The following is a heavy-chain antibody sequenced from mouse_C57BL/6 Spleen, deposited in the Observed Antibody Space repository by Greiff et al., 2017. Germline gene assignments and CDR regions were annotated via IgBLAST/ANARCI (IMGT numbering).Heavy chain of an antibody. Sequence: EVQLQQSGPELVKPWASVKMSCKASGYTFTDYNMHWVKQSHGKSLEWIGYINPNNGGTSYNQKFKGKATLTVNKSSSTAYMELRSLTSEDSAVYYCARPYYYGSSYVWYFDVWGTGTTVTVSS. CDR1: GYTFTDYN. V-gene: IGHV1-22*01. D-gene: IGHD1-1*01. CDR3: ARPYYYGSSYVWYFDV. CDR2: INPNNGGT. J-gene: IGHJ1*03.